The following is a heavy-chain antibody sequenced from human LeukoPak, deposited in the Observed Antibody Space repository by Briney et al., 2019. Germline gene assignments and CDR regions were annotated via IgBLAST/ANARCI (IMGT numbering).Heavy chain of an antibody. J-gene: IGHJ4*02. CDR1: GLTPRQDG. Sequence: PGGSMRLSCAASGLTPRQDGMQWVRQAPGKGLEWVTFIDDDGINSYYVDSVKGGFTISRDNSKNTLYLQMSSLESEDTDVYYCARGPARGCYDGSGYDFDYWGQGTLVTVSS. CDR2: IDDDGINS. D-gene: IGHD3-22*01. CDR3: ARGPARGCYDGSGYDFDY. V-gene: IGHV3-30*02.